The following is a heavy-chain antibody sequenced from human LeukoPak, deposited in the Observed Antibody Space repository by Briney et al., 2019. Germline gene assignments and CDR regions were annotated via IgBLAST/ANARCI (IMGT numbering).Heavy chain of an antibody. V-gene: IGHV3-64*01. J-gene: IGHJ5*02. Sequence: AGGSLSLSCAASGFTFSSYAMHWVRQAPGEGLEYVSAISSNGGSTYYANSVKGRFTISRDNSKNTLYLQMGSLRAENIAVYYCARAPLRYFGWSGNWFDPCGQGTLVTVSS. D-gene: IGHD3-9*01. CDR3: ARAPLRYFGWSGNWFDP. CDR2: ISSNGGST. CDR1: GFTFSSYA.